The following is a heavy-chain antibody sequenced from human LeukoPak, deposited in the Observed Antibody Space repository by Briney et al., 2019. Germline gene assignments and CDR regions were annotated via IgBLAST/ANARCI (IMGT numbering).Heavy chain of an antibody. CDR3: ASQYYYDSSGYYSSFDY. CDR1: GGSFSGYY. Sequence: SETLSLTCAVYGGSFSGYYWSWIRQPPGKGLEWIGEVNHSGSTNYNPSLKSRVTISVDTSKNQFSLKLSSVTTADTAVYYCASQYYYDSSGYYSSFDYWGQGTLVTVSS. CDR2: VNHSGST. V-gene: IGHV4-34*01. J-gene: IGHJ4*02. D-gene: IGHD3-22*01.